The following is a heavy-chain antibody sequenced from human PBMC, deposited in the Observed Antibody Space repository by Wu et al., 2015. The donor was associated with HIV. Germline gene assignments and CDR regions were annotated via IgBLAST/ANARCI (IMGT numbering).Heavy chain of an antibody. D-gene: IGHD4-17*01. V-gene: IGHV1-18*04. J-gene: IGHJ4*02. CDR2: ISAYTGKT. Sequence: QVLLVQSGPEVKKPGASMKVSCKASGYTFSNYIINWVRQAPGQGFECVGWISAYTGKTKYAQNLQDRVTLTTDTSTSTAYMELRSLRSDDTAVYFCARSQPSAAYGYYFDSWGQGTLVTVSS. CDR1: GYTFSNYI. CDR3: ARSQPSAAYGYYFDS.